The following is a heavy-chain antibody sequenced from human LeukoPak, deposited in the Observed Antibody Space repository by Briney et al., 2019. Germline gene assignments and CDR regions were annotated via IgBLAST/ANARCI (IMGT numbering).Heavy chain of an antibody. CDR1: GGSISSSSYY. CDR2: IYYSGST. Sequence: PSETLSLTCTVSGGSISSSSYYWGWIRLPPGKGLEWIGTIYYSGSTYYNPSLKSRVTISVDTSKNQFSLKLSSVTAADMAVYYCARQGRDGRFANYWGQGTLVTVSS. V-gene: IGHV4-39*01. D-gene: IGHD5-24*01. CDR3: ARQGRDGRFANY. J-gene: IGHJ4*02.